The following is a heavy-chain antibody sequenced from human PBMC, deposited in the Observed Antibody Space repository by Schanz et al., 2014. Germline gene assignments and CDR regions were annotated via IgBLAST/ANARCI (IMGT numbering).Heavy chain of an antibody. CDR2: IASGGSHT. J-gene: IGHJ4*02. CDR1: GITFSDYA. CDR3: VGIHVAVAEAFY. V-gene: IGHV3-23*01. Sequence: EVQLLESGGALEQPGGSLRLSCAASGITFSDYAMSWVRQAPGKGLEWVSTIASGGSHTFYADSVEGRFTISRDNAKNTLYLQMNSLRPEDTALYYCVGIHVAVAEAFYWGQGALVIVS. D-gene: IGHD6-19*01.